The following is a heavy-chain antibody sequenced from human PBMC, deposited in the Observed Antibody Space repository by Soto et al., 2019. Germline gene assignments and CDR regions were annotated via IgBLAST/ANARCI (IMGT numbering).Heavy chain of an antibody. CDR3: TTGSPNYYYYGMDV. J-gene: IGHJ6*02. CDR2: IKSKTDGGTT. Sequence: GGSLRLSCAASGFTFSNAWMNWVRQAPGKGLEWVGRIKSKTDGGTTDYAAPVKGRFTISRDDSKNTLYLQMNSLKTEDTAVYYCTTGSPNYYYYGMDVWGQGTTVTVSS. V-gene: IGHV3-15*07. CDR1: GFTFSNAW.